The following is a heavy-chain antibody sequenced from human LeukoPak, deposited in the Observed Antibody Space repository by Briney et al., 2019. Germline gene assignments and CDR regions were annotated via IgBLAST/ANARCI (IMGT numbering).Heavy chain of an antibody. Sequence: AAVKVSCKASGGTFSSYAISWVRQAPGQGLEWMGGIIPIFGTANYAQKFQGRVTITADESTSTAYMELSSLRSEDTAVYYCARGRRHYGSGSYRRLYYYYYMDVWGKGTTVTISS. V-gene: IGHV1-69*13. D-gene: IGHD3-10*01. CDR1: GGTFSSYA. CDR2: IIPIFGTA. CDR3: ARGRRHYGSGSYRRLYYYYYMDV. J-gene: IGHJ6*03.